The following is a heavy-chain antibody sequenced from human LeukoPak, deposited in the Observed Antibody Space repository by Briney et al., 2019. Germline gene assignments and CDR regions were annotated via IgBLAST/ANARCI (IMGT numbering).Heavy chain of an antibody. Sequence: ASVKISCKVSGYSLIELSMHWLRQAPGKGLEWMGGFDPEESETVYAQQFQGRVTMTEDTSTGTAYMHLSSLTSEDTAVYYCATARKRDTWNPRFWGQGTPVSVSS. J-gene: IGHJ4*02. D-gene: IGHD1-1*01. CDR2: FDPEESET. CDR3: ATARKRDTWNPRF. CDR1: GYSLIELS. V-gene: IGHV1-24*01.